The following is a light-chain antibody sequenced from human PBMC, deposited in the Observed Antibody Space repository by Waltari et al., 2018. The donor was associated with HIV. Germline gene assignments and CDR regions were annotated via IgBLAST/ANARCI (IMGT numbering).Light chain of an antibody. CDR2: AKG. Sequence: QSVLTQPPSVSGAPGQKITISCTGTGSNIGAPYDVHWYQQLPGKVPKHLNYAKGIRPPGVPVRVSVSKAATSASLAITGLQAEDEADYYCQSYDSGLAKVVFGGGTRLTVL. CDR3: QSYDSGLAKVV. J-gene: IGLJ2*01. V-gene: IGLV1-40*01. CDR1: GSNIGAPYD.